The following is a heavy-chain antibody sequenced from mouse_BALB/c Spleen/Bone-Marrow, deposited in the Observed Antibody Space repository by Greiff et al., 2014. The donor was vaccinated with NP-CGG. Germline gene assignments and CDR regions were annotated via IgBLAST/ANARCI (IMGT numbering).Heavy chain of an antibody. CDR3: ANHGDRDYDGFAY. D-gene: IGHD2-4*01. CDR2: FYPGSGSI. CDR1: GYTFTEYI. J-gene: IGHJ3*01. Sequence: VQLQQSGAELVKPGASVKLSCKASGYTFTEYIIHWVKQRSGQGLEWIGWFYPGSGSIKYNEKFKDKATLTADKSSSTAYMELNMLTTKGSAVYFGANHGDRDYDGFAYWGQGTLVTVSA. V-gene: IGHV1-62-2*01.